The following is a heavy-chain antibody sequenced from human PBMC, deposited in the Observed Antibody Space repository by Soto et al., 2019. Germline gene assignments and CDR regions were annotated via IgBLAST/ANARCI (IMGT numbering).Heavy chain of an antibody. Sequence: SETLSLTCTVSGGSISSGDYYWSWVRQHPGKGLEWIGYRSYSGSTYYNPSLKSRVTIVVDTSRNQFSLRLSSVTAADTAVYYCAREGGLAYCGGDCLYNWFDPWGQGTLVTVS. D-gene: IGHD2-21*02. J-gene: IGHJ5*02. CDR3: AREGGLAYCGGDCLYNWFDP. CDR2: RSYSGST. V-gene: IGHV4-31*03. CDR1: GGSISSGDYY.